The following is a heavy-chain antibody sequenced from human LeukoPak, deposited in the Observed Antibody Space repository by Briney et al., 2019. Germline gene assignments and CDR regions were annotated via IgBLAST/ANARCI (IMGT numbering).Heavy chain of an antibody. D-gene: IGHD3-10*01. CDR2: IYYSGST. J-gene: IGHJ4*02. V-gene: IGHV4-39*07. CDR1: GGSISSSSYY. Sequence: SETLSLTCTVSGGSISSSSYYWGWIRQPPGKGLEWIGSIYYSGSTYYNPSLKSRVTISVDTSKNQFSLKLSSVTAADTAVYYCARSVPYGSGSYGFDYWGQGTLVTVSS. CDR3: ARSVPYGSGSYGFDY.